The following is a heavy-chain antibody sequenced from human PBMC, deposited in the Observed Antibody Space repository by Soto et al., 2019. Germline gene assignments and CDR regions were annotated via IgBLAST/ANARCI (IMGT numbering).Heavy chain of an antibody. V-gene: IGHV4-39*01. CDR1: GGSFSSSTYY. J-gene: IGHJ5*02. CDR2: MYSGGNT. D-gene: IGHD3-22*01. CDR3: ARQPYDSTGYYYGA. Sequence: QLQLQESGPGLVKPSETLSLTCTVSGGSFSSSTYYWCWIRQPPGKGLEWIGSMYSGGNTYYNPSLKSRVTVSVDPSKNHFPLKLTSVTAADTAMYYCARQPYDSTGYYYGAWGQGTLVTVSS.